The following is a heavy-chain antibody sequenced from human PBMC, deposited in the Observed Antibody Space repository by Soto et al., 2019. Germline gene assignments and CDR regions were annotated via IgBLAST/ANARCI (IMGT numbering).Heavy chain of an antibody. J-gene: IGHJ6*02. CDR1: GFALRNYG. D-gene: IGHD2-15*01. Sequence: GGSLRLSCAASGFALRNYGMHWVRQAPGKGLEWVSGISSDGNIKFYADSVKGRFTISRDNSKTTLSLEMTSLRAADTATYFCAKQVAPPSFSVAHAVDVWGQGTPVTVSS. CDR3: AKQVAPPSFSVAHAVDV. CDR2: ISSDGNIK. V-gene: IGHV3-30*02.